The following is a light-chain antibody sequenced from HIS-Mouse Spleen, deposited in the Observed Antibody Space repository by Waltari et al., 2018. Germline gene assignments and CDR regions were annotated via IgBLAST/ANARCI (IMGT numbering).Light chain of an antibody. J-gene: IGLJ2*01. CDR2: EVS. V-gene: IGLV2-14*01. CDR1: SSHVGGYNY. Sequence: QSALTQPASVSGSPGQSITISCTGTSSHVGGYNYVPWYQQHPGNAPKLMIYEVSNRPSGVSNRFSGSKSGNTASLTISGLQAEDEADYYCSSYTSSSTHVVFGGGTKLTVL. CDR3: SSYTSSSTHVV.